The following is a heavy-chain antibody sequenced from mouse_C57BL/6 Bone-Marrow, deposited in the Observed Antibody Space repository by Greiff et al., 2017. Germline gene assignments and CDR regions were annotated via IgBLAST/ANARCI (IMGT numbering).Heavy chain of an antibody. V-gene: IGHV1-76*01. CDR3: ARIPYYYGSSYWYFDV. CDR2: IYPGSGNT. J-gene: IGHJ1*03. D-gene: IGHD1-1*01. Sequence: QVQLQQSGAELVRPGASVKLSCKASGYTFTDYYINWVKQRPGQGLEWIARIYPGSGNTYYNEKFKGKATLTAEKSSSTAYMQLSSLTSEDSAVYYCARIPYYYGSSYWYFDVWGTGTTVTVSS. CDR1: GYTFTDYY.